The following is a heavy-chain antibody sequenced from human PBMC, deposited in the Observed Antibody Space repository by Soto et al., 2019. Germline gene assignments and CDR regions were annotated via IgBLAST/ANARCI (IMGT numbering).Heavy chain of an antibody. D-gene: IGHD2-2*01. CDR1: GGTFSSHA. V-gene: IGHV1-69*01. CDR3: ASATYCSSTSCYFYYYYYGMDV. J-gene: IGHJ6*02. CDR2: IIPIFGTA. Sequence: QVQLVQSGAEVKKPGSSVKVSCKASGGTFSSHAISWVRQAPGQGLEWMGGIIPIFGTANYAQKFQGRVTITADESTSTAYMELSSLRSEDTAVYYCASATYCSSTSCYFYYYYYGMDVWGQGTTVTVSS.